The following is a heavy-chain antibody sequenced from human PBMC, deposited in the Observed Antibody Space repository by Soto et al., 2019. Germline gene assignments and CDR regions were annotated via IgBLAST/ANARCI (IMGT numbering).Heavy chain of an antibody. CDR1: GYTFTSYG. Sequence: ASVKVSCKASGYTFTSYGISWVRQAPGQGLEWMGWISAYNGNTNYAQKFQGRVTITADESTSTAYMELSSLRSEDTAVYYCARGTTYYYDSSGYYYFDYWGQGTLVTVSS. CDR2: ISAYNGNT. D-gene: IGHD3-22*01. J-gene: IGHJ4*02. V-gene: IGHV1-18*01. CDR3: ARGTTYYYDSSGYYYFDY.